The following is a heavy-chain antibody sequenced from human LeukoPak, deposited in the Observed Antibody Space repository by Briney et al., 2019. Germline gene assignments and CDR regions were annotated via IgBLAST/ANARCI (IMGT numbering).Heavy chain of an antibody. CDR2: ISDSGART. J-gene: IGHJ4*02. Sequence: GGSLRLSCAASGFTFSSYAMTWVRQAPGKGLEWVSTISDSGARTNYADSAKGRFTISRDNSMNTLYLQMNGLRADDMAVYYCASDYFLDYWGQGTLVNVSS. D-gene: IGHD6-25*01. V-gene: IGHV3-23*01. CDR1: GFTFSSYA. CDR3: ASDYFLDY.